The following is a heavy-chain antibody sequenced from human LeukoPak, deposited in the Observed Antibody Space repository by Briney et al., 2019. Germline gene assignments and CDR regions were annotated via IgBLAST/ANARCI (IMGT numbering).Heavy chain of an antibody. D-gene: IGHD1-14*01. CDR1: GDSISSSSSC. Sequence: SETLSLTCTVSGDSISSSSSCWAWIRQSPGKGLEVIGEINHSGSTNYNPSLKSRVTISVDTSKNQFSLKLSSVTAADTAVYYCARRTTWRPFDYWGQGTLVTVSS. CDR2: INHSGST. V-gene: IGHV4-39*07. CDR3: ARRTTWRPFDY. J-gene: IGHJ4*02.